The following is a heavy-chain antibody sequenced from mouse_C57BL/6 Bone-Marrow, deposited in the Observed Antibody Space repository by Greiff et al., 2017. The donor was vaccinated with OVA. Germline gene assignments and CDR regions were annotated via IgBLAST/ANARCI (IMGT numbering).Heavy chain of an antibody. V-gene: IGHV14-2*01. CDR2: IDPEDGET. Sequence: VQLQQSGAELVKPGASVKLSCTASGFNIKDYYMHWVKQRTEQGLEWIGRIDPEDGETKYAPKFQGKDTLTADTSSNTAYLQLSSLTSEDTAVDYCSRRDDDAYYYAMDYWGQGTSVTVSS. D-gene: IGHD2-4*01. CDR3: SRRDDDAYYYAMDY. CDR1: GFNIKDYY. J-gene: IGHJ4*01.